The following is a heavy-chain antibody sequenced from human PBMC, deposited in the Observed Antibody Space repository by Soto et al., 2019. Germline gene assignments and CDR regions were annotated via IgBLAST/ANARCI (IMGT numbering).Heavy chain of an antibody. CDR1: GFILSSYA. J-gene: IGHJ6*02. CDR2: ISHDGSNK. D-gene: IGHD5-12*01. Sequence: GGSLRLSCAASGFILSSYALHWVRQAPGKGLEWVAVISHDGSNKYYVDSVKGRFTISRENSKNTAFLQMNSLRPEYTAMYYCGRDISDVSGYDSRFYCYPMDFWGQGAMVTVSS. CDR3: GRDISDVSGYDSRFYCYPMDF. V-gene: IGHV3-30-3*01.